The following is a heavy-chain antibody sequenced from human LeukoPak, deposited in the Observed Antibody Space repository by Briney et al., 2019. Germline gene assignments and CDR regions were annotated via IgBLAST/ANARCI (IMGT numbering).Heavy chain of an antibody. CDR1: GFTFSSYS. V-gene: IGHV3-21*01. Sequence: PGGSLRLSCAASGFTFSSYSMNWVRQAPGKGLEWVSSISSSSYIYYADSVKGRFTISRDNAKNSLYLQMNSLRAEDTAVYYCAGDPGYSSGWYFGAFDIWGQGTMVTVSS. J-gene: IGHJ3*02. CDR3: AGDPGYSSGWYFGAFDI. D-gene: IGHD6-19*01. CDR2: ISSSSYI.